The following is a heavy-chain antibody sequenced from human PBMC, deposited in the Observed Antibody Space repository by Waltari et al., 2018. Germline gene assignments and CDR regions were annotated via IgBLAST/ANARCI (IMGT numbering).Heavy chain of an antibody. CDR2: IIPIFGTA. V-gene: IGHV1-69*12. J-gene: IGHJ5*02. CDR1: GGTFSSYA. CDR3: ARDGYCSSTSCYPWFDP. D-gene: IGHD2-2*03. Sequence: QVQLVQSGAEVKKPGSSVKVSCKASGGTFSSYAISWVRQAPGQGLEWMGGIIPIFGTANYSQKFQGRVTITADESTSTAYMELSSLRSEDTAVYYCARDGYCSSTSCYPWFDPWGQGTLVTVSS.